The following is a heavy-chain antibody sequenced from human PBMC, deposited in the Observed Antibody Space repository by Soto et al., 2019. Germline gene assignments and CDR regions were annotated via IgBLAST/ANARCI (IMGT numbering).Heavy chain of an antibody. V-gene: IGHV1-18*04. D-gene: IGHD3-16*01. Sequence: QVPLVQSGAEVKKPGASVKVSCKASGYTFTSYGISWVRQAPGQGLEWMGWISAYNGNTNYAQKLQGRVTMTTDTSTSTAYMELRSLRSDDTAVYYCARDYREITFGGAPDAFDIWGQGTMVTVSS. CDR3: ARDYREITFGGAPDAFDI. CDR2: ISAYNGNT. CDR1: GYTFTSYG. J-gene: IGHJ3*02.